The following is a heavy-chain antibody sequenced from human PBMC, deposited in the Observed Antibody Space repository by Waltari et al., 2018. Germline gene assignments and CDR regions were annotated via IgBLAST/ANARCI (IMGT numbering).Heavy chain of an antibody. J-gene: IGHJ3*02. CDR2: IYYSGST. CDR3: AREGTRYSGSYGDGRRGAFDI. V-gene: IGHV4-59*01. D-gene: IGHD1-26*01. CDR1: GGSISSYY. Sequence: QVQLQESGPGLVKPSETLSLTCTVSGGSISSYYWSWIRQPPGTGLEWIGYIYYSGSTNYNPALKSRVTITRDTSASTAYMELSSLRSEDTAVYYCAREGTRYSGSYGDGRRGAFDIWGQGTMVTVSS.